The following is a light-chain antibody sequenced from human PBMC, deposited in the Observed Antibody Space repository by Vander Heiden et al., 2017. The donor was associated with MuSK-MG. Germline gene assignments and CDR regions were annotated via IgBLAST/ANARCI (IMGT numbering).Light chain of an antibody. V-gene: IGKV1-5*03. Sequence: DIQMPQPPSTLSASVGDRVTITCRASQSISSWLAWYQQKPGKAPKLLIYKASSLESGVPSRFSGSGSGTEFTLTISSLQPDDFATYYCQQYNSYSEYTFGQGTKLEIK. CDR3: QQYNSYSEYT. CDR1: QSISSW. J-gene: IGKJ2*01. CDR2: KAS.